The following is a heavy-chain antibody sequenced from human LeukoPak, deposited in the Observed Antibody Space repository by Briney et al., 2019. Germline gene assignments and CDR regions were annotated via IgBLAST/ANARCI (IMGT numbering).Heavy chain of an antibody. CDR3: ARVKRRRPYDILTGSVDNWFDP. CDR2: INHSGST. D-gene: IGHD3-9*01. CDR1: GGSFSGYY. J-gene: IGHJ5*02. V-gene: IGHV4-34*01. Sequence: SETLSLTCAVYGGSFSGYYWSWIRQPPGKGLDWIGEINHSGSTNYNPSLKSRVTISVDTSKNQFSLKLSSVTAADTAVYYCARVKRRRPYDILTGSVDNWFDPWGQGTLVTVSS.